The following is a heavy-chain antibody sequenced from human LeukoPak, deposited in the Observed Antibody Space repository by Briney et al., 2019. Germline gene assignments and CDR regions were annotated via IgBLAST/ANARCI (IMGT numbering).Heavy chain of an antibody. J-gene: IGHJ4*02. CDR1: GYTFTSYY. CDR3: ARDGGNYYDSSGYFDY. D-gene: IGHD3-22*01. V-gene: IGHV1-46*01. CDR2: INPSGGST. Sequence: ASVKVSCKASGYTFTSYYMHWVRQAPGQGLEWMGIINPSGGSTSYAQKFQGRVTITADKSTSTAYMELSSLRSEDTAVYYSARDGGNYYDSSGYFDYWGQGTLVTVSS.